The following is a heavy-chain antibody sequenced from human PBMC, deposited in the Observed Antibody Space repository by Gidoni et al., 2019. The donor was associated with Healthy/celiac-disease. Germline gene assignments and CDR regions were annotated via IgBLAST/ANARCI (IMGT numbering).Heavy chain of an antibody. CDR3: ARLINGVVDY. CDR2: IYYSGGT. D-gene: IGHD2-8*01. J-gene: IGHJ4*02. CDR1: GGSISSSSYS. V-gene: IGHV4-39*01. Sequence: QLQLQESGPGLVTPSETLSLTCTVPGGSISSSSYSWGWIRQHPGKGLEWIGSIYYSGGTYYNPSLKSRVTISVDTSKNQFSLKLSSVTAADTAVYYCARLINGVVDYWGQGTLVTVSS.